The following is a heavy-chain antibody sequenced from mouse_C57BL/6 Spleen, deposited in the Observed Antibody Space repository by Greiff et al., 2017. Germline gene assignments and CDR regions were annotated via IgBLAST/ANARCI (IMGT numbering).Heavy chain of an antibody. CDR1: GYTFTSYW. CDR2: IDPNSGGT. J-gene: IGHJ3*01. V-gene: IGHV1-72*01. Sequence: QVQLQQPGAELVKPGASVKLSCKASGYTFTSYWMHWVKQRPGRGLEWIGRIDPNSGGTKYNEKFKSKATLTVDKPSSPAYMQLSSLTSVDSAVFECAKEGLLRGFAYWGQGTLVTVSA. CDR3: AKEGLLRGFAY. D-gene: IGHD2-1*01.